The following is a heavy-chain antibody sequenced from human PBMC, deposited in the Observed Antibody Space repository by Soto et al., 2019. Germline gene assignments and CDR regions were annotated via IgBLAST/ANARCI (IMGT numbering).Heavy chain of an antibody. CDR3: ARDSSSVVPAFDI. CDR1: GGSISSGDYY. V-gene: IGHV4-30-4*01. D-gene: IGHD2-21*01. CDR2: IYYSGST. J-gene: IGHJ3*02. Sequence: QVQLQESGPGLVKPSQTLSLTCTVSGGSISSGDYYWSWIRQPPGKGLECIGYIYYSGSTYYNQSLNRRVTISVDTPKNQFSLKLSSVTAADTAVYYCARDSSSVVPAFDIWGQRTMVTVSS.